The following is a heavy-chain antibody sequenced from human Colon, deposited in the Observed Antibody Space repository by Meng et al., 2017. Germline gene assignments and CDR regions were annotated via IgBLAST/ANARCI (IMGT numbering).Heavy chain of an antibody. J-gene: IGHJ5*02. D-gene: IGHD6-6*01. Sequence: SVKVSCKASGGTFSSYAISWVRQAPGQGLEWMGGIIPIFGTANYAQKFQGRVTITADKSPSTAYMELSSLRSEDTAVYYCASGEPDGVGGIAAHYNWFDPWGQGTLVTVSS. CDR1: GGTFSSYA. V-gene: IGHV1-69*06. CDR3: ASGEPDGVGGIAAHYNWFDP. CDR2: IIPIFGTA.